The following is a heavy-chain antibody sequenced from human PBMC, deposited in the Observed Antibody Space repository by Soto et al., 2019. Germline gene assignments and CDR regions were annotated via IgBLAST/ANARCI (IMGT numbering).Heavy chain of an antibody. V-gene: IGHV3-66*01. CDR2: IYSGGTT. CDR3: AKGHEAFDI. CDR1: GFTFSSYS. J-gene: IGHJ3*02. Sequence: GGSLRLSCAASGFTFSSYSMNWVRQAPGKGLEWISVIYSGGTTYYADSVKGRFTISRDNSKNTLFLQMNSLRAEDTAVYYCAKGHEAFDISGQGTMVTVSS.